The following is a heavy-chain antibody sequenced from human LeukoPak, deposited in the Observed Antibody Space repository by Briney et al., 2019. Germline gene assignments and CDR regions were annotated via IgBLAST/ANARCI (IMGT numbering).Heavy chain of an antibody. CDR1: GYTLTHYA. CDR2: INTHTGDP. CDR3: AREWCSGGSCFSRFDS. J-gene: IGHJ4*02. V-gene: IGHV7-4-1*02. Sequence: ASVKVSCKASGYTLTHYALNWVRQAPGQGLEWIGWINTHTGDPTYAQVFTGRFVFSLDTSVSTAYLEITGLKSEDTAVYYCAREWCSGGSCFSRFDSWGQGTLVTVSS. D-gene: IGHD2-15*01.